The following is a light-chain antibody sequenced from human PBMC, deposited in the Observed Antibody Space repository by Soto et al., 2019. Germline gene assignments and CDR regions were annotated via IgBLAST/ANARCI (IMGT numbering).Light chain of an antibody. CDR1: QSLLHSNGYHS. J-gene: IGKJ2*01. CDR2: LGS. Sequence: DIVMTQSPLALPVTSGEPASISCRSSQSLLHSNGYHSLDWYLQKPGQSPQLLIYLGSIRASGVPDRFSGSGSDRDFTLKISRVEAEDVGVYYCMLTRQTPYTFGQGTKLELK. V-gene: IGKV2-28*01. CDR3: MLTRQTPYT.